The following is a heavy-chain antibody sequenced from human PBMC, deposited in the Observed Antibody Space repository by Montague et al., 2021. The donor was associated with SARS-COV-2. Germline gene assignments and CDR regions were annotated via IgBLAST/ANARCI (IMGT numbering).Heavy chain of an antibody. Sequence: PALVKPTQTLTLTCTFSGFSLSTSGTCVSWIRQPPGKALEWLARIDWDDEKYYSTSLKTRLTISKDTSKNQVVLTMTNMDPVDTATYYCARTSIPAAGTAFDIWGQGTMVTVSS. D-gene: IGHD6-13*01. CDR3: ARTSIPAAGTAFDI. V-gene: IGHV2-70*11. CDR2: IDWDDEK. J-gene: IGHJ3*02. CDR1: GFSLSTSGTC.